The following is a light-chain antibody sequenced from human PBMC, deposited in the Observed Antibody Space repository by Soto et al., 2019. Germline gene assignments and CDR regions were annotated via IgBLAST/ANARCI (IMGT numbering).Light chain of an antibody. CDR3: QQANSFPVT. J-gene: IGKJ3*01. V-gene: IGKV1D-12*01. Sequence: DIQMTQSPSSVSASVGDRVTITCRASQGISNWLAWYQQKPGKAPNIMIYGISKLQSGVPSRFSGSGSGTNFTLTISSLQPEDFATYYCQQANSFPVTFGPGTKVDVK. CDR2: GIS. CDR1: QGISNW.